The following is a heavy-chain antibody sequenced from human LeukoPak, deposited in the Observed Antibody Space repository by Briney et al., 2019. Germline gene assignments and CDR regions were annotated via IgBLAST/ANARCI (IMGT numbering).Heavy chain of an antibody. CDR2: IYPRDSET. D-gene: IGHD6-19*01. CDR3: ARRSSGWYFFDS. V-gene: IGHV5-51*01. CDR1: GYSFPSYW. Sequence: GESLKISCKGSGYSFPSYWIAWVRQPPGKGLEWMGIIYPRDSETRYSPSFQGQVTMSADKSINTAYLQWSSLKASDTAMYYCARRSSGWYFFDSWGQGTLVTVSS. J-gene: IGHJ4*02.